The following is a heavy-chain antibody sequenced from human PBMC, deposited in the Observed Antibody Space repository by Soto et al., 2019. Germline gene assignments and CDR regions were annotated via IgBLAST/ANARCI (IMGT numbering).Heavy chain of an antibody. CDR1: GGSISSGGYY. CDR2: IYYSGST. V-gene: IGHV4-31*03. Sequence: SETLSLTCTVSGGSISSGGYYWSWIHQHPGKGLEWIGYIYYSGSTYYKKSLKSRVTISVDTSKNQFSLKLSSVTAAVTSVYYCARAGEYSSSRWFDPWGQGTLVTVSS. CDR3: ARAGEYSSSRWFDP. D-gene: IGHD6-6*01. J-gene: IGHJ5*02.